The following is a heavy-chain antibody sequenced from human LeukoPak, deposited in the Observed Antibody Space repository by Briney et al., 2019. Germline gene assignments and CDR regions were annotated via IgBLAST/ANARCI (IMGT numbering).Heavy chain of an antibody. J-gene: IGHJ4*02. CDR1: GFTFSSYG. CDR2: IRYDGSNK. Sequence: PGGSLRLSCAASGFTFSSYGMHWVRQAPGKGLEWVAFIRYDGSNKYYADSVKGRFTISRDNAKNSLYLQMNSLRAEDTAVYYCARDFLSYDSSGIEGYWGQGTLVTVSS. CDR3: ARDFLSYDSSGIEGY. D-gene: IGHD3-22*01. V-gene: IGHV3-30*02.